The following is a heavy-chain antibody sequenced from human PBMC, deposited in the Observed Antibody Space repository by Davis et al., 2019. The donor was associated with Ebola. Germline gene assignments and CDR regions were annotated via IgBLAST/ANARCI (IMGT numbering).Heavy chain of an antibody. J-gene: IGHJ4*02. V-gene: IGHV3-9*01. CDR3: ARDHVVAGVIFDF. CDR1: GFTFDDYA. CDR2: ISWNSGSI. D-gene: IGHD6-19*01. Sequence: GGSLRLSCAASGFTFDDYAMHWVRQAPGKGLEWVSGISWNSGSIGYADSVKGRFTISRDNAKNSLYLQMSNLRAEDTAMYYCARDHVVAGVIFDFWGQGTLVTVSS.